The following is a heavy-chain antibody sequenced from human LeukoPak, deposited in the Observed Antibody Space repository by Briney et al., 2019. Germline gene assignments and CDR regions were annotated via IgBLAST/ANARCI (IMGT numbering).Heavy chain of an antibody. CDR2: INPNSGGT. V-gene: IGHV1-2*06. CDR3: ARDIGSSWPYYFDY. D-gene: IGHD6-13*01. Sequence: ALVKVSCKASGYTFTGYYMHWVRQAPGQGLEWMGRINPNSGGTNYAQKFQGRVTMTRDTSISTAYMELSRLRSDDTAVYYCARDIGSSWPYYFDYWGQGTLVTVSS. CDR1: GYTFTGYY. J-gene: IGHJ4*02.